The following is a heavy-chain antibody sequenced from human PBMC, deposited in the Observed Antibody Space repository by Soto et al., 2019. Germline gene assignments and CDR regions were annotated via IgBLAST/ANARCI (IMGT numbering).Heavy chain of an antibody. V-gene: IGHV1-18*01. Sequence: QVQLVQSGAEVKEPGASVKVSCKASGYTFTSYGISWVRQAPGQGLEWMGWISAYNGNTNYAQKLQGRVTMTTDTSTSPGLMEVRGLRSDDPAVYYCARDGGGQARFDPWGQGTLVTVSS. CDR1: GYTFTSYG. CDR3: ARDGGGQARFDP. CDR2: ISAYNGNT. J-gene: IGHJ5*02. D-gene: IGHD2-15*01.